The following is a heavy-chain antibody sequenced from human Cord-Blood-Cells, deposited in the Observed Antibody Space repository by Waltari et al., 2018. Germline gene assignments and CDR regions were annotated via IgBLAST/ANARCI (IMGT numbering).Heavy chain of an antibody. CDR2: IYSGGST. CDR1: GFTVSSHY. J-gene: IGHJ2*01. CDR3: ARALPGYWYFDL. V-gene: IGHV3-53*01. Sequence: EVQLVESGGGLIQPGGSLRLSCAASGFTVSSHYLSWVRQAPGKGLWWVSVIYSGGSTYYADSVKGRFTISRDNSKTTLYLQMNSLRAEDTAVYYCARALPGYWYFDLWGRGTLVTVSS.